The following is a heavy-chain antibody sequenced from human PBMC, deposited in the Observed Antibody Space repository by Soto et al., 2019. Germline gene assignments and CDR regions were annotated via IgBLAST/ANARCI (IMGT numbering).Heavy chain of an antibody. CDR3: ARGGNTMIGHWFDP. CDR1: GGTFSSYA. J-gene: IGHJ5*02. D-gene: IGHD3-22*01. CDR2: IIPIFGTA. Sequence: KVSCKASGGTFSSYAISWVRQAPGQGLEWMGGIIPIFGTANYAQKFQGRVTITADESTSTAYMELSSLRSEDTAVYYCARGGNTMIGHWFDPWGQGTLVTVSS. V-gene: IGHV1-69*01.